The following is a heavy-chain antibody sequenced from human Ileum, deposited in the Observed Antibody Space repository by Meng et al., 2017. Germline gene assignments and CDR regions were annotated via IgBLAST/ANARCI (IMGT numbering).Heavy chain of an antibody. J-gene: IGHJ3*02. CDR3: AKDCVSFDGDYALDS. CDR2: IRGSGEST. CDR1: GFTFSRYA. Sequence: GESLKISCAASGFTFSRYAMSWVRQAPGKGLEWVSAIRGSGESTYYADSVKGRFTISRDNSRNTLYLQMNSLRAEDTAVYWCAKDCVSFDGDYALDSWGQGTMVTVSS. V-gene: IGHV3-23*01. D-gene: IGHD5-24*01.